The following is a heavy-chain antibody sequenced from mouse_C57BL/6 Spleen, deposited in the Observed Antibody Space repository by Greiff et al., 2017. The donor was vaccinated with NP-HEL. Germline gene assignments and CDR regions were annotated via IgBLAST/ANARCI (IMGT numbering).Heavy chain of an antibody. Sequence: QVHVKQPGAELVKPGASVKLSCKASGYTFTSYWMHWVKQRPGQGLEWIGMIHPNSGSTNYNEKFKSKATLTVDKSSSTAYMQLSSLTSEDSAVYYCASTLPGDYAMDYWGQGTSVTVSS. D-gene: IGHD2-1*01. V-gene: IGHV1-64*01. CDR3: ASTLPGDYAMDY. J-gene: IGHJ4*01. CDR1: GYTFTSYW. CDR2: IHPNSGST.